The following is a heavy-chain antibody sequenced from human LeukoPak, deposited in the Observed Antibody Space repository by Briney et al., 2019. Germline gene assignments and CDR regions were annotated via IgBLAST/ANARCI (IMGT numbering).Heavy chain of an antibody. CDR3: ARHLMSVIDP. CDR2: IFYTGST. Sequence: SETLSLTCAVSGDSISTTRYHWGWIRQPPGRGLEWMASIFYTGSTYYNSSLKSRVTISVDTSKNQFSLKLTSVTAADTAVYYCARHLMSVIDPWGQRTLVTVSS. V-gene: IGHV4-39*01. CDR1: GDSISTTRYH. D-gene: IGHD2-8*01. J-gene: IGHJ5*02.